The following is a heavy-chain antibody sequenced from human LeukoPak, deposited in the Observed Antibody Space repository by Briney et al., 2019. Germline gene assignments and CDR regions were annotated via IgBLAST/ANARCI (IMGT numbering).Heavy chain of an antibody. D-gene: IGHD3-10*01. CDR1: GGSMSTYY. J-gene: IGHJ4*02. Sequence: SETLSLTCAVSGGSMSTYYWSWIRQPPGEELEWIGYMYYSGSTNYKPSLKSRVTISVDTSKNQFSLKLSSVIAADTAVYYCARLRRPGIFDYWGQGTLVTVSS. CDR2: MYYSGST. CDR3: ARLRRPGIFDY. V-gene: IGHV4-59*08.